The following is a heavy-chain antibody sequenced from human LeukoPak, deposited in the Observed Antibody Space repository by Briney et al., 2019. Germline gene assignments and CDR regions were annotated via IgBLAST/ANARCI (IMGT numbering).Heavy chain of an antibody. D-gene: IGHD3-10*02. CDR3: AELGITMIGGV. Sequence: HAGGSLRLSCAASGFTFSSNNMNWVRQAPGKGLEWVSYISSSGSTIYYADSVKGRFTISRDNAKNSLYLQMNSLRAEDTAVYYCAELGITMIGGVWGKGTTVTISS. J-gene: IGHJ6*04. V-gene: IGHV3-48*04. CDR1: GFTFSSNN. CDR2: ISSSGSTI.